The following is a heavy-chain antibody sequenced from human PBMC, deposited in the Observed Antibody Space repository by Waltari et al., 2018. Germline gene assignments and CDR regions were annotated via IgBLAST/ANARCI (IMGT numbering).Heavy chain of an antibody. V-gene: IGHV4-30-4*08. CDR3: ARAVSIDRIVVVTHFDY. D-gene: IGHD3-22*01. J-gene: IGHJ4*02. CDR1: GASVRSGDFC. CDR2: ICYSGST. Sequence: QVQLQESGPGLVKPSQTLALTCAVSGASVRSGDFCLSWIRQPPGKGLEWIGYICYSGSTYYNPSLKSRLSMSVDTSKNQFSLNLNSVTAADTAMYYCARAVSIDRIVVVTHFDYWGQGTLVTVSS.